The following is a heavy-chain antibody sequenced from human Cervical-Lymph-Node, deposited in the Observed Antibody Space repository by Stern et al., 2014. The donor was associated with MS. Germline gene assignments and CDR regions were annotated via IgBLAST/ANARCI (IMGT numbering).Heavy chain of an antibody. CDR1: GFTFSDYG. CDR2: ATYDGSDQ. CDR3: AMYRGLTHYFYGMDV. Sequence: VQLVQSGGGVVQPGKSLRLSCAASGFTFSDYGMHWVRQAPGKGLEWVALATYDGSDQYYADSVKGRFTVSRDNSKNTVLLQMNGLRPEDTAVYFCAMYRGLTHYFYGMDVWGQGTTVTVSS. V-gene: IGHV3-30*03. D-gene: IGHD3-10*01. J-gene: IGHJ6*02.